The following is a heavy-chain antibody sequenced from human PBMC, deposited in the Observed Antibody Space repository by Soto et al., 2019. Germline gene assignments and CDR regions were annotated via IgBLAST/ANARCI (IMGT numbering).Heavy chain of an antibody. Sequence: LRLSCAASGFTFRSYGMHWVRQAPGKGLEWVAVIWDDGSDKKYADSVKGRFTVSRDNSKNTLFLQMSSLRAEDTAVYYCARDPQINSDTSGYVGSWGPGTLVT. CDR3: ARDPQINSDTSGYVGS. D-gene: IGHD3-22*01. V-gene: IGHV3-33*01. CDR1: GFTFRSYG. CDR2: IWDDGSDK. J-gene: IGHJ5*02.